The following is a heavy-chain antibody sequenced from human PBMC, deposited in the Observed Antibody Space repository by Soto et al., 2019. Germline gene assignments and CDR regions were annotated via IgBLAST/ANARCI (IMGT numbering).Heavy chain of an antibody. CDR2: IWFDGSNK. CDR3: ARGQLPAATTYFDF. D-gene: IGHD2-15*01. J-gene: IGHJ4*02. Sequence: GESLRLSCAASGFTLSRYAVHWDSQAPGKGLEWVAIIWFDGSNKYYADSVKGRFSISRDNSKNTLFLQMDSLRAEDTAVYYCARGQLPAATTYFDFWGQGTLVTVSS. CDR1: GFTLSRYA. V-gene: IGHV3-33*01.